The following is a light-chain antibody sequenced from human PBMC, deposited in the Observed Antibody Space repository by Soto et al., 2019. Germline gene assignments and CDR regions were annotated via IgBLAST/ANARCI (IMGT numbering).Light chain of an antibody. V-gene: IGKV1-5*01. CDR2: DAY. CDR3: KQYYTYWHM. Sequence: DIQMTQSPSTLSASVGDRVIITCRASQSISDYLAWYQQKPGKAPKLLIYDAYNLESGVQSTFSGSGSGTEFTLTIRSLQPDDFATYYCKQYYTYWHMVGQGTKVDIK. J-gene: IGKJ1*01. CDR1: QSISDY.